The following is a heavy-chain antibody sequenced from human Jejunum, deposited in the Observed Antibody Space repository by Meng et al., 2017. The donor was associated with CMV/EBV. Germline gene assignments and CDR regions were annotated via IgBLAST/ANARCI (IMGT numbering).Heavy chain of an antibody. CDR1: GFPLRNYR. D-gene: IGHD3-16*01. CDR2: IISKRGTA. Sequence: KASGFPLRNYRLSWVRQAPGQGLGWVGGIISKRGTANYAQRFQGRVTITTDESTSTAYMELSSLRSEDTAVYYCTKIPWGFPFDFWGQGTVVTVSS. V-gene: IGHV1-69*16. J-gene: IGHJ3*01. CDR3: TKIPWGFPFDF.